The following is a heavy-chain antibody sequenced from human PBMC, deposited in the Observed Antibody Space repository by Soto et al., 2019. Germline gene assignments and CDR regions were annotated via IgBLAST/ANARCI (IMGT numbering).Heavy chain of an antibody. CDR2: IYSGGST. Sequence: PGGSLRLSCAASGFTVSSNYMSWVRQAPGKGLEWVSVIYSGGSTYYADSVKGRFTISRDNSKNTLYLQMNSLRAEDTAVYYCARDLPESSGWYFYMDVWGKGTTVTVS. D-gene: IGHD6-19*01. V-gene: IGHV3-66*01. J-gene: IGHJ6*03. CDR3: ARDLPESSGWYFYMDV. CDR1: GFTVSSNY.